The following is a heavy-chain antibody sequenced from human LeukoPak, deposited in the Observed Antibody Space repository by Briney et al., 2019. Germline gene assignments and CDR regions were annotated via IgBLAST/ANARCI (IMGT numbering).Heavy chain of an antibody. CDR3: AKGNSGSYSQDWFDP. Sequence: SGGSLRLSCAASGFTFDDYAMHWVRQAPGKGLEWVSGISWNSGTIGYVDSVKGRFTISRDNAKNSLYLQMSSLRPEDTAMYYCAKGNSGSYSQDWFDPWGQGTLVTVSS. CDR2: ISWNSGTI. V-gene: IGHV3-9*01. D-gene: IGHD1-26*01. J-gene: IGHJ5*02. CDR1: GFTFDDYA.